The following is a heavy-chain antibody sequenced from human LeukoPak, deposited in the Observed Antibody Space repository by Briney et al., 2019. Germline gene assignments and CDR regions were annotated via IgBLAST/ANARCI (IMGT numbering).Heavy chain of an antibody. CDR3: ARGGSSSWYD. D-gene: IGHD6-13*01. CDR1: DGSFSGYY. CDR2: INHTGNT. J-gene: IGHJ4*02. V-gene: IGHV4-34*01. Sequence: SETLSLTCAVYDGSFSGYYWTWIRRPPGKGLEWIGEINHTGNTNYNPSLKSRVTISVDMSKNQFSLKLSSVTAADTAVYYCARGGSSSWYDWGQGTLVTVSS.